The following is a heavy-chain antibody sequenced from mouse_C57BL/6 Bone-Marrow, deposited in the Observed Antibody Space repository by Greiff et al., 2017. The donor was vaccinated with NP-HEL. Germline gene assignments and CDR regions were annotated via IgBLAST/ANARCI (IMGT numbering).Heavy chain of an antibody. CDR3: TSLDGYYPWFAY. CDR1: GFTFSSYA. CDR2: ISSGGDYI. Sequence: EVKLVESGEGLVKPGGSLKLSCAASGFTFSSYAMSWVRQTPEKRLEWVAYISSGGDYIYYADTVKGRFTISRDNARNTLYLQMSSLKTEDTAMYYCTSLDGYYPWFAYWGQGTLVTVSA. D-gene: IGHD2-3*01. V-gene: IGHV5-9-1*02. J-gene: IGHJ3*01.